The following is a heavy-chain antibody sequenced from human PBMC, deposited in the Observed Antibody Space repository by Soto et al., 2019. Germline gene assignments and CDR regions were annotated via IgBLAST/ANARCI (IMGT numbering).Heavy chain of an antibody. J-gene: IGHJ4*02. D-gene: IGHD6-19*01. CDR2: IWYDGSNK. CDR1: GFTFSSYG. V-gene: IGHV3-33*01. CDR3: ARGSVAVAGARLPYYFDY. Sequence: GGSLRLSCAASGFTFSSYGMHWVRQAPGKGLEWVAVIWYDGSNKYYADSVKGRFTISRDNSKNTLYLQMNSLRAEDTAVYYCARGSVAVAGARLPYYFDYWGQGTLVTVSS.